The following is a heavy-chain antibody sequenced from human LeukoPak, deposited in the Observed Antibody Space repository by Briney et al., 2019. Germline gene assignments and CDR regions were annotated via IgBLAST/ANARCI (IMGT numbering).Heavy chain of an antibody. CDR1: GGTFSSYA. D-gene: IGHD5-24*01. Sequence: GASVKVSCKASGGTFSSYAISWVRQAPGQGLEWMGRIIPILGIANYAQKFQGRVTITADKSTSTAYMELSSLRSEDTAVYYCARADGYNYYYFDYWGQGTLVTVSS. V-gene: IGHV1-69*04. J-gene: IGHJ4*02. CDR2: IIPILGIA. CDR3: ARADGYNYYYFDY.